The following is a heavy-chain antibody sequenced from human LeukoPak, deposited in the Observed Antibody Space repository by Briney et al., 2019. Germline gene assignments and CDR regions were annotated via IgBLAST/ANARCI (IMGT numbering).Heavy chain of an antibody. V-gene: IGHV3-7*01. Sequence: GGTLRLSCAASGFTFSDNWMSWVRQAPGKGLEWVANIKQDGSEKYYVDSVRGRFTISRDNAKNSLYLQMNSLRAEDTAVYYCARDRRVYGSGSSFDYWGQGTLVTVSS. CDR1: GFTFSDNW. J-gene: IGHJ4*02. CDR3: ARDRRVYGSGSSFDY. D-gene: IGHD3-10*01. CDR2: IKQDGSEK.